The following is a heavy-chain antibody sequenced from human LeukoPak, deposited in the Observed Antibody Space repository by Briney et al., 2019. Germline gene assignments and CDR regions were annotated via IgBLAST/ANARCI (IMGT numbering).Heavy chain of an antibody. CDR2: IYYSGST. V-gene: IGHV4-59*01. D-gene: IGHD4-17*01. Sequence: SETLSLTCTVSGGSITSYYWSWIRQPPGKGLEWIGYIYYSGSTNYNPSLKSRVTISVDTSKNQFSLKLSSVTAADTAVYYCAREGQTFGDGADYWGQGTLVTVSS. CDR3: AREGQTFGDGADY. J-gene: IGHJ4*02. CDR1: GGSITSYY.